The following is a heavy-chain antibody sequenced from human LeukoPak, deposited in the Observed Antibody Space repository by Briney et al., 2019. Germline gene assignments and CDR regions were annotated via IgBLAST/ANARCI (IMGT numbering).Heavy chain of an antibody. J-gene: IGHJ6*02. V-gene: IGHV3-23*01. Sequence: PGGSLRLSCAASGFTFSSYAMSWVRQAPGQGLEWVSAISGSGGSTYYADSVQGRFTISRDNSKNTLYLQMNSLRAEDTAVYYCAKDASTYYYDSSGYYLKYYYYGMDVWGQGTTVTVSS. CDR3: AKDASTYYYDSSGYYLKYYYYGMDV. CDR1: GFTFSSYA. D-gene: IGHD3-22*01. CDR2: ISGSGGST.